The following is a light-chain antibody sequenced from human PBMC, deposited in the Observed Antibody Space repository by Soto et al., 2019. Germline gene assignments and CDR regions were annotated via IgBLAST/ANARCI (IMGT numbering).Light chain of an antibody. J-gene: IGKJ2*01. CDR2: DAS. CDR3: QQYDTYPYT. Sequence: DIQMTQSPSTLSASVGDRVTITCRASQSISTWLAWYQMQPGKAPKFLVYDASSLESGVPSRFRGSGSETDFTLSISSLQPDDFATYDGQQYDTYPYTFGPGTKLEI. CDR1: QSISTW. V-gene: IGKV1-5*01.